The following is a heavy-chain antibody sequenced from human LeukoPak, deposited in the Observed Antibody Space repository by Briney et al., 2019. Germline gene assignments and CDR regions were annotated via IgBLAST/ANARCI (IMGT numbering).Heavy chain of an antibody. D-gene: IGHD3-10*01. V-gene: IGHV3-23*01. J-gene: IGHJ4*02. CDR3: AAFMVRGVIVEDY. CDR2: ISGSGGST. Sequence: GGSLRLSCAASGFTFRSYAMSWVRQAPGKGLEWVSAISGSGGSTYYADSVKGRFTISRDNSKNTLYLQMNSLRAEDTAVYYCAAFMVRGVIVEDYWGQGTLVTVSS. CDR1: GFTFRSYA.